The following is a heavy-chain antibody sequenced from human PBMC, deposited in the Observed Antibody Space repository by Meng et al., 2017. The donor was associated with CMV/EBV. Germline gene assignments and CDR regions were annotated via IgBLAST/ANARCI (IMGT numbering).Heavy chain of an antibody. CDR3: ARELDYDYVWGSYRYSVGYFDY. CDR2: IYYSGST. V-gene: IGHV4-30-4*08. D-gene: IGHD3-16*02. CDR1: GGSISSGDYY. J-gene: IGHJ4*02. Sequence: GHLQESGPGLVRPSQTLSLTCTVSGGSISSGDYYWSWIRQPPGKGLEWIGYIYYSGSTYYNPSLKSRVTISVDTSKNQFSLKLSSVTAADTAVYYCARELDYDYVWGSYRYSVGYFDYRGQGTLVTVSS.